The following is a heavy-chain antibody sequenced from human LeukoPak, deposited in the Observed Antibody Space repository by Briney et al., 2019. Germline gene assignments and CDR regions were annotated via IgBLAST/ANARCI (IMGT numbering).Heavy chain of an antibody. CDR3: ARDGSSGWYDGYFDY. CDR1: GFTVSSNY. D-gene: IGHD6-19*01. CDR2: IYSGGST. J-gene: IGHJ4*02. Sequence: GGSLRLSCAASGFTVSSNYMSWVRQAPGKGLEWVSVIYSGGSTYYADSVKGRFTISRDNSKNTLYLQMNSLRAEDTAVYYCARDGSSGWYDGYFDYWGQGTLVTVSS. V-gene: IGHV3-66*01.